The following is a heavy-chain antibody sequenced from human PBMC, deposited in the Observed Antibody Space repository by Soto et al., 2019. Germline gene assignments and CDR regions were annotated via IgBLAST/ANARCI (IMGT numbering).Heavy chain of an antibody. J-gene: IGHJ4*02. CDR2: IKTDGSTT. V-gene: IGHV3-74*01. CDR3: ARDTPLSDSGPHFDY. Sequence: EVQLVESGGGLVQPGGSLRLSCAASGFTFRSHWMHWVRQGPGKWLVWVSRIKTDGSTTTYADSVKGRFTISRDNAKNTLYLQMNSLRVEDTAVYYCARDTPLSDSGPHFDYWGQGTRVTVSS. CDR1: GFTFRSHW. D-gene: IGHD3-10*01.